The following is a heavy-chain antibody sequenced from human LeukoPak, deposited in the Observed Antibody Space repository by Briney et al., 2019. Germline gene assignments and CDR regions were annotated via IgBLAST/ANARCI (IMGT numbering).Heavy chain of an antibody. CDR3: ARDEVAETHRSLWFGSRRDYYMDV. Sequence: TGRSLRLSCAASGFTFSSYAMHWVRQAPGKGLEWVAVISYDGSNKYYADSVKGRFTISRDNSKNSLYLQMNSLRAEDTAVYYCARDEVAETHRSLWFGSRRDYYMDVWGKGTTVTVSS. J-gene: IGHJ6*03. CDR2: ISYDGSNK. CDR1: GFTFSSYA. V-gene: IGHV3-30-3*01. D-gene: IGHD3-10*01.